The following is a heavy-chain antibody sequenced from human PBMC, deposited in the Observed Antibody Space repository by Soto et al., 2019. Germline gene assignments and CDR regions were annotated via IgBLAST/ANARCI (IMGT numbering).Heavy chain of an antibody. V-gene: IGHV1-69*13. CDR1: GGTFSSYA. D-gene: IGHD1-1*01. Sequence: ASVKVSCKASGGTFSSYAISWVRQAPGQGLEWMGGIIPIFGTANYAQKFQGRVTITADESTSTAYMELSSLRSEDTAVYYCASFLDWNDFRVDYYYGMDVWGQGTTVTVSS. CDR2: IIPIFGTA. J-gene: IGHJ6*02. CDR3: ASFLDWNDFRVDYYYGMDV.